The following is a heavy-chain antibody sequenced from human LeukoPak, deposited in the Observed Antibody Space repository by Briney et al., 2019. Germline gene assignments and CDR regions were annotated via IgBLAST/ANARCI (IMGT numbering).Heavy chain of an antibody. Sequence: GRSLRLSCAASGFTFDDYAMHWVRQAPGKGLEWVSGISWNSGSIGYADSVKGRFTISRDNAKNSLYLQMNSLRAEDTAVYYCARDRGFSPDLMDVWGQGTTVTVSS. CDR1: GFTFDDYA. CDR3: ARDRGFSPDLMDV. CDR2: ISWNSGSI. J-gene: IGHJ6*02. D-gene: IGHD2/OR15-2a*01. V-gene: IGHV3-9*01.